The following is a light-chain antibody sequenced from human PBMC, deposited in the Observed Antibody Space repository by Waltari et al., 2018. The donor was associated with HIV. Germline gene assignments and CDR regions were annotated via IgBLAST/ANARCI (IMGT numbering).Light chain of an antibody. CDR3: CSYAGSSTFWV. J-gene: IGLJ3*02. CDR1: SRAVGRYKL. Sequence: QSALTQSASVSGSPGQSITIPCTGTSRAVGRYKLVSWYQQHPGKAPKVMIYEVSKRPSGVSNRFSGSKSGNTASLTISGLQAEDEADYYCCSYAGSSTFWVFGGGTKLTVL. V-gene: IGLV2-23*02. CDR2: EVS.